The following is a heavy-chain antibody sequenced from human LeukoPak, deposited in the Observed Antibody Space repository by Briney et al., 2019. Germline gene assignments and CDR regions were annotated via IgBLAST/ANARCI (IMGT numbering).Heavy chain of an antibody. CDR2: INWNGGST. D-gene: IGHD6-13*01. CDR3: AKRSSSWWRLNWFDP. Sequence: GGSLRLSCAASGFTFDDYGMSWVRQGPGKGLEWVSGINWNGGSTGYADSVKGRFTISRDNAKNSLYLQMNSLRAEDTALYYCAKRSSSWWRLNWFDPWGQGTLVTVSS. V-gene: IGHV3-20*04. J-gene: IGHJ5*02. CDR1: GFTFDDYG.